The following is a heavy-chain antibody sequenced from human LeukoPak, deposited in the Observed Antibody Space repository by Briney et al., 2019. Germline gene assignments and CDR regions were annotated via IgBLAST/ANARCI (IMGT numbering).Heavy chain of an antibody. CDR2: IYSGGST. V-gene: IGHV3-53*05. CDR3: ARVLTTVTTFYYGMDV. J-gene: IGHJ6*02. Sequence: GGSLRLSCAASGFTVSSNYMSWVRQAPGKGLEWVSVIYSGGSTYYADSVKGRFTISRDNSKNTLYLQMNSLRAEDTAVYYCARVLTTVTTFYYGMDVWGQGTTVTVSS. CDR1: GFTVSSNY. D-gene: IGHD4-17*01.